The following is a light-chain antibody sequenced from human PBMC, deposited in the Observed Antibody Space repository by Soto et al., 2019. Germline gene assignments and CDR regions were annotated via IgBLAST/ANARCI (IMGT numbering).Light chain of an antibody. Sequence: EIVLTQSPATLSLSPWQRATLSCRASQSISSYLAWYQQKPGQAPRLLIYDASNRATGIPARFSGSGSGTDFTLTITRLEPEDSAVYFCQQYTGPPTTFGQGTRLEI. CDR1: QSISSY. J-gene: IGKJ5*01. V-gene: IGKV3-11*01. CDR3: QQYTGPPTT. CDR2: DAS.